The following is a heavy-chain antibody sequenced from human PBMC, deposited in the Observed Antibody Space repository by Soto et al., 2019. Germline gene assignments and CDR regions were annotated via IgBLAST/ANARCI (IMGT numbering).Heavy chain of an antibody. CDR3: ARTVVPAAISPVDFDY. V-gene: IGHV4-30-4*01. D-gene: IGHD2-2*02. J-gene: IGHJ4*02. CDR1: GGSISSGDYY. CDR2: IYYSGST. Sequence: PSETLSLTCTVSGGSISSGDYYWSWIRQPPGKGLEWIGYIYYSGSTYYNPSLKSRVTISVDTSKNQFSLKLSSVTAADTAVYYCARTVVPAAISPVDFDYWAQGTLVTVSS.